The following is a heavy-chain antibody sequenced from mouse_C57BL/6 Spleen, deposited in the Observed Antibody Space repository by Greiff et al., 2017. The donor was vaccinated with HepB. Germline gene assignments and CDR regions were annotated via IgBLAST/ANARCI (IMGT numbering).Heavy chain of an antibody. Sequence: QVQLQQPGAELVMPGASVKLSCKASGYTFTSYWMHWVKQRPGQGLEWIGEIDPSDSYTNYNQKFKGKSTLTVDKSSSTAYMQLSSLTSEDSAVYCCARSSTRGDYWGQGTTLTVSS. J-gene: IGHJ2*01. CDR3: ARSSTRGDY. CDR2: IDPSDSYT. CDR1: GYTFTSYW. V-gene: IGHV1-69*01. D-gene: IGHD2-13*01.